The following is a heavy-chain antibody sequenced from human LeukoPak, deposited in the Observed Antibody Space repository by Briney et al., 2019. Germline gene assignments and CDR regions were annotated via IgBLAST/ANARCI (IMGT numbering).Heavy chain of an antibody. D-gene: IGHD3-22*01. J-gene: IGHJ3*02. CDR2: VSYAGRT. Sequence: SETLSLTCTVSGGGSINGHYWSWIWQPPGKGLEWIGFVSYAGRTKYNPSLQSRVTISVATSENNFSLKLTSVTTADTAVYYCARLLDNDSSGDPDTFDMWGQGTVVIVSS. V-gene: IGHV4-59*11. CDR3: ARLLDNDSSGDPDTFDM. CDR1: GGGSINGHY.